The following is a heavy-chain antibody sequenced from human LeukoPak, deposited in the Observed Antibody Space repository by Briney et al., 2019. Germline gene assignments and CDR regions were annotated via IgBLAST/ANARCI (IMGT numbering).Heavy chain of an antibody. Sequence: GGSLRLSCAASGFNLNIYWMNWVRQAPGKGLEWVANIKEDGSKKYYVDSVKGRFTVSRDNTKNSLDPQMNSLRVEDTAVYYCARTSGGWGFDFWGQGALVTVSS. J-gene: IGHJ4*02. CDR2: IKEDGSKK. V-gene: IGHV3-7*05. D-gene: IGHD2-15*01. CDR1: GFNLNIYW. CDR3: ARTSGGWGFDF.